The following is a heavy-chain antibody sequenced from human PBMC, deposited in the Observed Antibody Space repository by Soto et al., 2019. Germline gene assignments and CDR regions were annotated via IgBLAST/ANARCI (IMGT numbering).Heavy chain of an antibody. V-gene: IGHV1-3*01. D-gene: IGHD2-2*01. CDR2: INAADGDT. CDR3: ARDSQRVQIPSTGWFDP. Sequence: QVPLVQSGAELKKPGASVKISCETSGYRFSTSGIHWLRQAPGQSLEWMGWINAADGDTKYSQKFQGRVTLSRDTSASTAYMELSSLTSEDTSIYYCARDSQRVQIPSTGWFDPWGQGTVVTVSS. J-gene: IGHJ5*02. CDR1: GYRFSTSG.